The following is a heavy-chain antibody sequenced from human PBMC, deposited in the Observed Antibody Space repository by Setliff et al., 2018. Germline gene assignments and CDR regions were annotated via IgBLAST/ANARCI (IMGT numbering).Heavy chain of an antibody. CDR3: ATTTLGPYCSAGNCYFGY. CDR2: INDRGST. D-gene: IGHD2-15*01. Sequence: SETLSLTCTVSGGSLRGNAIFWGWIRQPPGKGREWIGAINDRGSTHYNPSLKSRVTISVDTSKNQLSLKLTSVTAADTAVYYCATTTLGPYCSAGNCYFGYWGQGTLVTVSS. CDR1: GGSLRGNAIF. V-gene: IGHV4-34*01. J-gene: IGHJ4*02.